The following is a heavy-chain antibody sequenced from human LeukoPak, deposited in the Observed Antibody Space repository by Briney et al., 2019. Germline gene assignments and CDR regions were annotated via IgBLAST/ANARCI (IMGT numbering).Heavy chain of an antibody. CDR1: GGSISSGDYY. V-gene: IGHV4-30-4*08. J-gene: IGHJ5*02. D-gene: IGHD3-3*01. Sequence: SETLSLTXTVSGGSISSGDYYWSWIRQPPGKGLVWIEYIYCSGSTYYNPSLKSRVTISIDTSKNQFSLKLSSVTAADTAVYYCARKLPFLEWLPYARWFDPWGQGTLVTVSS. CDR3: ARKLPFLEWLPYARWFDP. CDR2: IYCSGST.